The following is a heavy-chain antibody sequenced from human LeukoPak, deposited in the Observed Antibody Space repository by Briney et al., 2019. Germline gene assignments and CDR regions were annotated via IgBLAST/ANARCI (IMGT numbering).Heavy chain of an antibody. CDR3: AKSNGYGLVDI. D-gene: IGHD3-10*01. CDR2: IYHSGST. CDR1: GGSFSGYY. J-gene: IGHJ3*02. Sequence: SETLSLTCAVYGGSFSGYYWSWIRQPPGKGLEWIGSIYHSGSTYYSPSLTSRVTISLDTSRNQFSLKLNSVTAADTAVYYCAKSNGYGLVDIWGQGTMVTVSS. V-gene: IGHV4-34*01.